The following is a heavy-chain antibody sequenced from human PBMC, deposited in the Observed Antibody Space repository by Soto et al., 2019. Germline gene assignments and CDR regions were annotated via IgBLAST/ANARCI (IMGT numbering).Heavy chain of an antibody. CDR2: IYYSGST. CDR3: ARGTVVPAAMHYYFDY. J-gene: IGHJ4*02. V-gene: IGHV4-30-4*01. CDR1: GGSISSGDYY. D-gene: IGHD2-2*01. Sequence: SETLSRTGTVSGGSISSGDYYRSVILQPPGKGLEWIGYIYYSGSTYYNPSLKSRVTISVDTSKNQFSLKLSSVTAADTAVYYCARGTVVPAAMHYYFDYWGQGTLVTVSS.